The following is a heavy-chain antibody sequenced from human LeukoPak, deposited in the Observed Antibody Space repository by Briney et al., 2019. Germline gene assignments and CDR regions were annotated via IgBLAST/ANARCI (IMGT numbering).Heavy chain of an antibody. CDR1: GFTLSRYA. D-gene: IGHD2-15*01. CDR3: AKMRPEIVVVAEIDY. Sequence: PGGSLRLSCVASGFTLSRYAMSWVRQAPGKGLEWVSAISGTGISTYYADSGKGRFTISRDNSKNTLYLQMNSLRAEDTAVYYCAKMRPEIVVVAEIDYWGQGTLVTVSS. CDR2: ISGTGIST. V-gene: IGHV3-23*01. J-gene: IGHJ4*02.